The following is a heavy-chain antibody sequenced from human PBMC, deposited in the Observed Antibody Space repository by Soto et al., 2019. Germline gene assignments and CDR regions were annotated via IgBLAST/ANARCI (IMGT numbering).Heavy chain of an antibody. CDR3: ATDEGRGSGYYGSYYYGMDV. Sequence: ASVKVSCKVSGYTLTELSMHWVRQAPGKGLEWMGGFDPEDGETIYAQKFQGRVTMTEDTSTDTAYMELSSLRSEDTAVYYCATDEGRGSGYYGSYYYGMDVWGQGTTVTVSS. CDR1: GYTLTELS. D-gene: IGHD3-3*01. J-gene: IGHJ6*02. V-gene: IGHV1-24*01. CDR2: FDPEDGET.